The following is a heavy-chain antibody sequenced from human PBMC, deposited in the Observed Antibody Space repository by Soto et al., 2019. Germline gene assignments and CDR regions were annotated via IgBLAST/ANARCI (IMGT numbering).Heavy chain of an antibody. CDR1: GGSIRSGGYS. CDR2: IYHSGST. J-gene: IGHJ6*02. V-gene: IGHV4-30-2*01. CDR3: ARVTGRYYYGMDV. Sequence: TLSLTCAVSGGSIRSGGYSWSWIRQPPGKGLEWIGYIYHSGSTYYNPSLKSRVTISVDTSKNQFSLKLSSVTAADTAVYYCARVTGRYYYGMDVWGQGTTVTVSS.